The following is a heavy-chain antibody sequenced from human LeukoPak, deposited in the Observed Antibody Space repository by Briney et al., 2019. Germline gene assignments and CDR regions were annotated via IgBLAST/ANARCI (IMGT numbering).Heavy chain of an antibody. Sequence: PSETLSLTCTVSGGSISSYYWNWVRQPPGKGLEWIGYISYSGSTNYNPSLKSRVTISVDTSKNQFSLKPTSVTAADTAVYYCARAGGYVLYFDSWGQGTLVTVSS. J-gene: IGHJ4*02. V-gene: IGHV4-59*01. CDR1: GGSISSYY. CDR3: ARAGGYVLYFDS. CDR2: ISYSGST. D-gene: IGHD5-12*01.